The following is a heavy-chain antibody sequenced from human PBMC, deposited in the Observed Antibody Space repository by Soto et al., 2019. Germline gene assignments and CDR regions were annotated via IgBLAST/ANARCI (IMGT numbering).Heavy chain of an antibody. CDR2: IYWDDAK. V-gene: IGHV2-5*02. D-gene: IGHD1-26*01. CDR3: AHAYGGRSLY. J-gene: IGHJ4*02. Sequence: QITLKESGPTLVKPTQTLTLTCTFSGFSLSTSRVGVGWIRQPPGKALEWLAVIYWDDAKTYRPSLQSRLTITKDTSRNQVALTITNMDPVDTAPYYCAHAYGGRSLYWGQGTLVTVSS. CDR1: GFSLSTSRVG.